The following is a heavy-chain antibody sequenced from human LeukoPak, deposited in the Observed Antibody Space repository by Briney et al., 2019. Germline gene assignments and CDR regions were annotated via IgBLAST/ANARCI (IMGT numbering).Heavy chain of an antibody. CDR1: LVSLTGTTHC. D-gene: IGHD4-17*01. V-gene: IGHV4-39*07. CDR3: ARRRLRMQY. J-gene: IGHJ4*02. CDR2: INYSGGT. Sequence: SETLSLTSSLSLVSLTGTTHCWGSIRQPPGKGLEWIGSINYSGGTSYNPSLKSRLTISRDPSTNQFSLKLSSVTAADTAVYECARRRLRMQYWGQGTLVSVSS.